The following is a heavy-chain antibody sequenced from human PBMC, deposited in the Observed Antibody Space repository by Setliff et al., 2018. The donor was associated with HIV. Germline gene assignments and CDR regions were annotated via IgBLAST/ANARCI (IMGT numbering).Heavy chain of an antibody. CDR2: MNPNSGNT. J-gene: IGHJ6*02. CDR1: GGTFSSQD. V-gene: IGHV1-8*01. CDR3: ARDVEHMMDV. Sequence: ASVKVSCKASGGTFSSQDINWVRQATGQGLEWMGWMNPNSGNTGYAPRFQGRVTMTRDTSINTAYMELSSLTSDDTAVYYCARDVEHMMDVWGQGTTVTVSS.